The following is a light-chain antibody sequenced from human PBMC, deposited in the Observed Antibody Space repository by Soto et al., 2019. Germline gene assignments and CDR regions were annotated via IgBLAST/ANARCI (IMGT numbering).Light chain of an antibody. Sequence: DIQMTQSPSSLSASVGDRVTITCRASQNINTYLNWYQHKPGKAPKLLISAASSLQSGVPSRFSGSGPGTDFTLTISSLQPEDFATYFCQQSYSTPLWTFGQGTRVEIK. J-gene: IGKJ1*01. CDR1: QNINTY. CDR2: AAS. V-gene: IGKV1-39*01. CDR3: QQSYSTPLWT.